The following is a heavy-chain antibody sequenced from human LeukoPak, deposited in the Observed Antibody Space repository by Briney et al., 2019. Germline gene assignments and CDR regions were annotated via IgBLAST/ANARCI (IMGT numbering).Heavy chain of an antibody. CDR2: IRYDGSNK. D-gene: IGHD6-19*01. CDR1: GFTFSSYG. V-gene: IGHV3-30*02. CDR3: AKGLPSSGWYPPPFDY. J-gene: IGHJ4*02. Sequence: GGSLRLSCAASGFTFSSYGMHWVRQAPGKGLEWVAFIRYDGSNKYYADSVKGRFTISRDNSKNTLYLQMNGLRAEDTAVYYCAKGLPSSGWYPPPFDYWGQGTLVTVSS.